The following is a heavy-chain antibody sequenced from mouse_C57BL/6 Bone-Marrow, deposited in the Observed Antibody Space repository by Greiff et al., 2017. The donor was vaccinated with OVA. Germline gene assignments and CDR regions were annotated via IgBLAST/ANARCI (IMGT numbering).Heavy chain of an antibody. CDR3: AREDYEGFYAMDY. D-gene: IGHD1-1*01. J-gene: IGHJ4*01. CDR2: IYPGDGDT. Sequence: QVQLQQSGPELVKPGASVKISCKASGYAFSSSWMNWVKQRPGKGLEWIGRIYPGDGDTNYNGKFKGKATLTADKSSSTAYMQLSSLTSEDSAVYFCAREDYEGFYAMDYWGQGTSVTVSS. CDR1: GYAFSSSW. V-gene: IGHV1-82*01.